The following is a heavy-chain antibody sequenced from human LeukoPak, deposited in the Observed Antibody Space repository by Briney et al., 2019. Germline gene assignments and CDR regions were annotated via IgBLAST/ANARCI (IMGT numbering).Heavy chain of an antibody. CDR3: ARDSNWGRVDY. CDR2: IRNDGSII. D-gene: IGHD7-27*01. V-gene: IGHV3-30*02. J-gene: IGHJ4*02. Sequence: GGSLRLSCAASGFTFSSYNMNWVRQAPGKGLEWVAFIRNDGSIIYNADSVKGRFTISRDNSKNTLYLQMNSLRADDTAVYYCARDSNWGRVDYWGQGTLVTVSS. CDR1: GFTFSSYN.